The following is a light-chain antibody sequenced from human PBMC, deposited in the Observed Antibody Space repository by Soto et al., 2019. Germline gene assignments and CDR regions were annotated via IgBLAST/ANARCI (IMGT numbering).Light chain of an antibody. CDR2: GAS. CDR3: QHYDSLPIT. J-gene: IGKJ5*01. CDR1: QSVSSSY. Sequence: EIVLTQSPGTLSLSPGERATLSCRASQSVSSSYLAWYQQKPGQPPSLLIYGASSRATGIPDRFSGSGSGADFTLTISRLEPEDFAVFYCQHYDSLPITFGQGTRLEI. V-gene: IGKV3-20*01.